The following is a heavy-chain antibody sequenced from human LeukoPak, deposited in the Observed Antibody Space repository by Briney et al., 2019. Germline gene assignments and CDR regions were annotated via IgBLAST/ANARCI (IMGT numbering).Heavy chain of an antibody. CDR3: ARLRGAGSWYFDL. CDR2: INRSAST. V-gene: IGHV4-34*01. Sequence: SETLSLTCVLYGGSSTNYFWSWIRQPPGKGLEWIGEINRSASTNYNPSLKSRVTISIDTSKNQFSLKLSSVTAADTAVYYCARLRGAGSWYFDLWGRGTLVTVSS. CDR1: GGSSTNYF. J-gene: IGHJ2*01. D-gene: IGHD3-10*01.